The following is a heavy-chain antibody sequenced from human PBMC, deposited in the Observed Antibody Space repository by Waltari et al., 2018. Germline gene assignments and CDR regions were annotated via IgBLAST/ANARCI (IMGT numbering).Heavy chain of an antibody. D-gene: IGHD3-10*01. CDR2: INQDGSEK. Sequence: DVQLVESGGGLVQPGGSLRLSCAASGFIFSSFWMGWVRQAPGKGLEWVANINQDGSEKDYVDSLRGRFTISRDNANNSLYLQVNSLTAEDTAVYYCARVMYYSPSESYYFYYWGQGTLVTVSS. J-gene: IGHJ4*02. CDR3: ARVMYYSPSESYYFYY. V-gene: IGHV3-7*01. CDR1: GFIFSSFW.